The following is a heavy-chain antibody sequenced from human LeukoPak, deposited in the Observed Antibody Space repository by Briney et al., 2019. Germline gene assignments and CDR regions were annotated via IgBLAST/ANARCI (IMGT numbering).Heavy chain of an antibody. J-gene: IGHJ5*02. D-gene: IGHD3-10*01. Sequence: SETLSLTCTVSGGSISSYYWSWIRQPAGKGLEWIGRIYTSGSTNYNPSLKSRVTMSVDTSKNQFSLKLSSVTAADTAVYYCAREHGGYYGSGSYYNSPNWFDPWGQGTLVTVSS. CDR2: IYTSGST. V-gene: IGHV4-4*07. CDR3: AREHGGYYGSGSYYNSPNWFDP. CDR1: GGSISSYY.